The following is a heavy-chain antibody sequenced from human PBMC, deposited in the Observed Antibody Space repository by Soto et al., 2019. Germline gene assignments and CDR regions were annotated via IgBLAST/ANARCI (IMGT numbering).Heavy chain of an antibody. CDR1: RFTFSSYS. J-gene: IGHJ4*02. V-gene: IGHV3-23*01. Sequence: GGALRLSCAASRFTFSSYSMSWVRQAPGKGLEWVSGFRTGADDGTTYYADSVQGRFTISRDISKNTLFLQMNSLRAEDTAIYYCAKKVNSGPGSQYFDYWGQGTVVTVSS. CDR3: AKKVNSGPGSQYFDY. D-gene: IGHD3-10*01. CDR2: FRTGADDGTT.